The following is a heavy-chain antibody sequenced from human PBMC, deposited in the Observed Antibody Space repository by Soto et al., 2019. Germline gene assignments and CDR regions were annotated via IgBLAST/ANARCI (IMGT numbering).Heavy chain of an antibody. CDR3: ARQPQHFYSEYTYGYLVDF. V-gene: IGHV4-39*01. J-gene: IGHJ4*02. D-gene: IGHD5-18*01. Sequence: SETLSLTCTVSGGSVSSSSDYWGWIRQPPGKGLEWIGSIYYSGRTYYNLSLKSRVAISVDTSKNQFSLELSSVTAADTAVYFCARQPQHFYSEYTYGYLVDFWGQGILVTVSS. CDR2: IYYSGRT. CDR1: GGSVSSSSDY.